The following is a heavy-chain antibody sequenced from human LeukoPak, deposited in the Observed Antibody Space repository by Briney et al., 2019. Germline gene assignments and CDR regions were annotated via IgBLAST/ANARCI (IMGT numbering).Heavy chain of an antibody. Sequence: GGSLRLSCAASGFTFSSYAMSWVRQAPGKGLEWVSAISGSGGSTYYADSVKGRFTISRDNSKNTLYLQMNSLRAEDTAVYYCTTEVVVVPAAIPDAFDIWGQGTMVTVSS. D-gene: IGHD2-2*01. CDR1: GFTFSSYA. CDR2: ISGSGGST. CDR3: TTEVVVVPAAIPDAFDI. V-gene: IGHV3-23*01. J-gene: IGHJ3*02.